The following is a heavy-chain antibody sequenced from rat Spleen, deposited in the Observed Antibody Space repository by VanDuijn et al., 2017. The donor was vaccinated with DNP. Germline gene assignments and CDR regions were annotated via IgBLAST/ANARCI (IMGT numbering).Heavy chain of an antibody. CDR1: GFSLTSNN. Sequence: QVQLDESGPGLMQPSETLSLTCTVSGFSLTSNNVGWVRQPLGKGLVWMGTIWTGGGTNYNSAVQSRLSISRDTSKSQVFLKMNSLQPEDTGTYYCARQVTGRGGFDYWGQGVMVTVSS. V-gene: IGHV2-72*01. CDR2: IWTGGGT. CDR3: ARQVTGRGGFDY. J-gene: IGHJ2*01. D-gene: IGHD4-1*01.